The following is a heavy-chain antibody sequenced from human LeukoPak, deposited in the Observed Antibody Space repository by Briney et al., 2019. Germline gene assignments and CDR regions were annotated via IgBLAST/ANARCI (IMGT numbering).Heavy chain of an antibody. CDR2: INPSGGST. Sequence: ASVKVSCKASGYTFTSYYMHWVRQAPGQGLEWMGIINPSGGSTSYAQKFQGRVTMTRDTSTSTVYMELSSLRSEDTAVYYCASSGRYSSSWRPWYYYYYMDVWGKGTTVTVSS. V-gene: IGHV1-46*01. J-gene: IGHJ6*03. D-gene: IGHD6-13*01. CDR3: ASSGRYSSSWRPWYYYYYMDV. CDR1: GYTFTSYY.